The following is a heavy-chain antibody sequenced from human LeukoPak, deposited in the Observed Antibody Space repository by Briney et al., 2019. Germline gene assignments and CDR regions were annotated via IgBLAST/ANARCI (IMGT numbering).Heavy chain of an antibody. V-gene: IGHV1-2*02. CDR3: ARDNGVSDSSSWYAIVS. Sequence: ASVKVSYKASGYTFTGYYMHWVRQAPGQGLEWMGWINPNSGGTNYAQKFQGRVTMTRDTSISTAYMELSRLRSDDTAVYYCARDNGVSDSSSWYAIVSWGQGTLVTVSS. D-gene: IGHD6-13*01. CDR1: GYTFTGYY. J-gene: IGHJ5*02. CDR2: INPNSGGT.